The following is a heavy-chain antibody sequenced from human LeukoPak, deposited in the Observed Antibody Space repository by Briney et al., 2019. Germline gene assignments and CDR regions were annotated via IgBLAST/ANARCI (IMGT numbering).Heavy chain of an antibody. CDR2: IIPIFDTA. CDR1: GGTFSSYA. J-gene: IGHJ6*02. CDR3: GRGPKAGGPHHDMDV. V-gene: IGHV1-69*05. D-gene: IGHD2-15*01. Sequence: GASVKVSCKASGGTFSSYAISWVRQAPGQGLEWMGGIIPIFDTANYAQKFQGRATMTTDTSTSTAYMELRSLSSDDTAVYYCGRGPKAGGPHHDMDVWGRGTTVTVSS.